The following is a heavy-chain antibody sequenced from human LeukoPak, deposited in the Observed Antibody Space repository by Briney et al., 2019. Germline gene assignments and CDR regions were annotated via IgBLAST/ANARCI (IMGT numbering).Heavy chain of an antibody. V-gene: IGHV3-21*06. CDR1: GFAFSGYS. J-gene: IGHJ4*02. CDR2: ISTTSTSI. Sequence: GGSLRLSCAASGFAFSGYSMNWVRQAPGRGPEWVSLISTTSTSIYYADSVRGRFTISRDNAKNSLYLQTNSLRAEDTAVYYCARGVGATHFDCWGQGTLVTVST. D-gene: IGHD1-26*01. CDR3: ARGVGATHFDC.